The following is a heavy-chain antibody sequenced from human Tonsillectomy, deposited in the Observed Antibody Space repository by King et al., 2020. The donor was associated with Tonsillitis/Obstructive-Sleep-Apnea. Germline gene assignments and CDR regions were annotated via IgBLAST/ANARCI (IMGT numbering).Heavy chain of an antibody. Sequence: VQLQQWGAGLLKPSETLSLTCAVYGGSFSGYYWSWIRQPPGKGLEWIGEINHSGSTNYNPSLKSRVTISVDTSKNQFSLKLSYVTAADTAVYYCARGYSSAFDIWGQGTMVTVSS. CDR1: GGSFSGYY. CDR2: INHSGST. J-gene: IGHJ3*02. D-gene: IGHD2-15*01. V-gene: IGHV4-34*01. CDR3: ARGYSSAFDI.